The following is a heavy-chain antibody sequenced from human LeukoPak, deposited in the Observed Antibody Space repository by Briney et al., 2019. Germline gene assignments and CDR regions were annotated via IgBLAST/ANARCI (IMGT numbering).Heavy chain of an antibody. J-gene: IGHJ2*01. Sequence: SETLSLSCTVSGGYIRSYYWSWIMQPPGKGLEWIGYIYYSGSTNYNPSLKSRVTISVDTSKKQLSLKLSSVTAADTAVYYCARVYYSSSYDYWYFDLWGRGTLVTVSS. D-gene: IGHD6-13*01. CDR3: ARVYYSSSYDYWYFDL. CDR2: IYYSGST. CDR1: GGYIRSYY. V-gene: IGHV4-59*01.